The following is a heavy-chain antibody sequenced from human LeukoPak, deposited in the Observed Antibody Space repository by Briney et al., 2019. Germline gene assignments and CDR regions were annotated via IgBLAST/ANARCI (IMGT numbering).Heavy chain of an antibody. D-gene: IGHD4-17*01. CDR3: ASHPPTVIRGGEQH. J-gene: IGHJ1*01. Sequence: PGRSLRLSCAASGFTFSSYAMHWVRQAPGKGLEWVAVISYDGSNKYYADSVKGRFTISRDNSKNTLYLQMNSLRAEGTAVYYCASHPPTVIRGGEQHWGQGTLVTVSS. CDR1: GFTFSSYA. CDR2: ISYDGSNK. V-gene: IGHV3-30-3*01.